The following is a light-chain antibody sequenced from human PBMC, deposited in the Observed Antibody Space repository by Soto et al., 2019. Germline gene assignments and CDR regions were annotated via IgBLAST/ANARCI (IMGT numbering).Light chain of an antibody. CDR1: HAISNY. Sequence: DIQMTQSPSSLSASVGDRVTITCRASHAISNYLAWYQVKPGKVPKLLISTASTLRSGVPSRFSGGGSGTDFTLTISSLQPEDVATYYCQNYNSAPYAFGQGTKLEI. J-gene: IGKJ2*01. CDR3: QNYNSAPYA. V-gene: IGKV1-27*01. CDR2: TAS.